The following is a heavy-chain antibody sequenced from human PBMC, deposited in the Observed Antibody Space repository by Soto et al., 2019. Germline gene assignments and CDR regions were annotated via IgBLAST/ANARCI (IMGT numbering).Heavy chain of an antibody. V-gene: IGHV4-34*01. CDR1: GGSFSGYD. J-gene: IGHJ6*02. D-gene: IGHD5-18*01. Sequence: SETLSLSCAVYGGSFSGYDWSWIRQPPGKGLEWIGEINHSGSTNYNPSLKSRVTISVDTSKNQFSLKLSSVTAADTAVYYCAKYSYGYYYYGMDVWGQGTTVTVSS. CDR2: INHSGST. CDR3: AKYSYGYYYYGMDV.